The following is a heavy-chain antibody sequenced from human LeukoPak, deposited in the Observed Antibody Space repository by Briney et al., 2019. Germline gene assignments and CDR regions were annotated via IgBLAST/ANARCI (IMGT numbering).Heavy chain of an antibody. CDR2: ISAYNGST. D-gene: IGHD5-24*01. CDR1: GYTFTSYG. V-gene: IGHV1-18*01. Sequence: ASVKVSCMASGYTFTSYGISWVRQAPGQGLEWMGWISAYNGSTNYAQKFQGRVTITADKSTSTAYMELSSLRSEDTAVYYCARESRDGYSVDYWGQGTLVTVSS. CDR3: ARESRDGYSVDY. J-gene: IGHJ4*02.